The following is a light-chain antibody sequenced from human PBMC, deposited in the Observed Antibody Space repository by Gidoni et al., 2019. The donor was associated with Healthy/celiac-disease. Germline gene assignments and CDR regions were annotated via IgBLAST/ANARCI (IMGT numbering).Light chain of an antibody. V-gene: IGKV1-39*01. CDR2: AAS. J-gene: IGKJ4*01. CDR1: QSISSY. Sequence: PSSLSASVGDRVTITCRASQSISSYLNWYQQKPGKAPKLLIYAASSLQSGVPSRFSGSGSGTDFTLTISSLQPEDFATYYCQQSYSTLSLAFGGGTKVEIK. CDR3: QQSYSTLSLA.